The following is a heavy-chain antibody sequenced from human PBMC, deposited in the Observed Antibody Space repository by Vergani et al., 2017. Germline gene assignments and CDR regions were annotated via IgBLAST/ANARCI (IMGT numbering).Heavy chain of an antibody. D-gene: IGHD6-13*01. CDR1: GFTFSSYA. V-gene: IGHV3-23*01. Sequence: EVQLLESGGGFVQPGGSLRLSCAASGFTFSSYAMSWVRQAPGKGLEWVSAISGSGGSTYYADSVKGRFTISRDNSKNTLYLQMNSLRAEDTAVYYCAKDGLGGRIAAGRGDFDYWGQGTLVTVSS. CDR3: AKDGLGGRIAAGRGDFDY. CDR2: ISGSGGST. J-gene: IGHJ4*02.